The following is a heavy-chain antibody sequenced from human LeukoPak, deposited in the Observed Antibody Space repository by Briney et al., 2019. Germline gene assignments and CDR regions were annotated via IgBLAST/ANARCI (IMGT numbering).Heavy chain of an antibody. D-gene: IGHD3-10*01. CDR1: GGSISSYY. CDR2: IYYSGST. Sequence: SETLSLTWTVAGGSISSYYWSWIRQPPGKGLGWIGYIYYSGSTNYNPSLKSRVTISVDTPKNQFSLKLSSVTAADTAVYYCARDSGRYYGSGSYISYFDYWGQGTLVTVSS. J-gene: IGHJ4*02. V-gene: IGHV4-59*01. CDR3: ARDSGRYYGSGSYISYFDY.